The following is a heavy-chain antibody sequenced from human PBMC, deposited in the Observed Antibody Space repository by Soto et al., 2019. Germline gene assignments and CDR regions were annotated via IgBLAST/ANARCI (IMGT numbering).Heavy chain of an antibody. D-gene: IGHD3-22*01. Sequence: EVQLVESGGDLEQPGGSLRLSCAASGFTFNTYSMNWVRQAPGKGLEWVAYISSSTTIIYYADSVKGRFTGSRDNAKNSLFLQMNSLRDEDTAVYYCARRRDYYDSTGNWYFDLWGRGTRVTVSS. V-gene: IGHV3-48*02. CDR3: ARRRDYYDSTGNWYFDL. CDR2: ISSSTTII. CDR1: GFTFNTYS. J-gene: IGHJ2*01.